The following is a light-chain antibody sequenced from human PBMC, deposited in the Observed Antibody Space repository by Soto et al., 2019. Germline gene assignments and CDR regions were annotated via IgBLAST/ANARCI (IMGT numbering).Light chain of an antibody. V-gene: IGKV3-15*01. Sequence: EIVMTQSPATLSVSPGERATLSCRASQSVSSNLAWYQQKPGQAPRLLIYGASTRATGIPARFSGSGSGTAFTLTISSLQSEDFAVYSCQQYHNWPPWTFGQGTKVEIK. CDR2: GAS. J-gene: IGKJ1*01. CDR1: QSVSSN. CDR3: QQYHNWPPWT.